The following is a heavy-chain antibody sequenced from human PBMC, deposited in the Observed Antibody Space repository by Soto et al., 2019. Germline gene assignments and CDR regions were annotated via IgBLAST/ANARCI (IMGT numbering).Heavy chain of an antibody. CDR2: IVPMFGTA. V-gene: IGHV1-69*01. D-gene: IGHD3-22*01. Sequence: QVQLVQSGAEVKKPGSSVKVSCKASGGTFSRYALSWVRQAPGQGPEWMGGIVPMFGTANYAQKFQGRVTITADESTSTAYMQLSSLRSEDTAVYYCARAVYYDSRGYYFSFWGQGTLVTVSS. J-gene: IGHJ4*02. CDR3: ARAVYYDSRGYYFSF. CDR1: GGTFSRYA.